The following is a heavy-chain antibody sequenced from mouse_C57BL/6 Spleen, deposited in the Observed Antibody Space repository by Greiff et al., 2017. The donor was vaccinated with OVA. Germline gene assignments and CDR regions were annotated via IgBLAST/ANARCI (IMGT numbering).Heavy chain of an antibody. D-gene: IGHD1-1*01. CDR1: GYTFTDYN. CDR3: ARLRYGNAMDY. V-gene: IGHV1-18*01. CDR2: INPNNGGT. Sequence: EVKLVESGPELVKPGASVKIPCKASGYTFTDYNMDWVKQSHGKSLEWIGDINPNNGGTIYNQKFKGKATLTVDKSSSTAYMELRSLTSEDTAVYYCARLRYGNAMDYWGQGTSVTVSS. J-gene: IGHJ4*01.